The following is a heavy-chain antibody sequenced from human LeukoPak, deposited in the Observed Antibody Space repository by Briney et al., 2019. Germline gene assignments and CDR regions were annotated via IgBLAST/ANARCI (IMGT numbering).Heavy chain of an antibody. V-gene: IGHV4-61*02. D-gene: IGHD5-18*01. J-gene: IGHJ4*02. CDR3: ARAWYSYGYGYYFDY. Sequence: PSQTLSLTCTVSGGSISSGNYYWSWIRQPAGKGLEWIGRVYTSGSTNYNPSLKSRVTISVDTSKNQFSLKLSSVTAADTAVYYCARAWYSYGYGYYFDYWGQGTLVTVSS. CDR2: VYTSGST. CDR1: GGSISSGNYY.